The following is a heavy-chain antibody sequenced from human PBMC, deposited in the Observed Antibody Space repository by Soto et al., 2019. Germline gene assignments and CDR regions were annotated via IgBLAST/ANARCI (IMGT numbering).Heavy chain of an antibody. CDR1: GGAISSYY. CDR3: ARDFWSGYYEDWFDP. Sequence: SETLSLTCTVSGGAISSYYWSWIRQPAGKGLEWIGRIYTSGSTNYNPSLKSRVTMSVDTSKNQFSLKLSSVTAADTAVYYCARDFWSGYYEDWFDPWGQGTLVTVSS. CDR2: IYTSGST. J-gene: IGHJ5*02. V-gene: IGHV4-4*07. D-gene: IGHD3-3*01.